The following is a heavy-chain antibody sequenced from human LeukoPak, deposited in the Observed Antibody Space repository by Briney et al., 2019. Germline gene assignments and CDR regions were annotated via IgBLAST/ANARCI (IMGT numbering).Heavy chain of an antibody. V-gene: IGHV3-53*01. CDR3: ARAPTLNAFDI. J-gene: IGHJ3*02. Sequence: GWSLRLSCAASGFTVSSNYMSWVRQAPGKGLEWVSVIYSGGSTYYADSVKGRFTISRDNSKNTLYLQMNSLRAEDTAVYYCARAPTLNAFDIWGQGTMVTVSS. CDR1: GFTVSSNY. CDR2: IYSGGST.